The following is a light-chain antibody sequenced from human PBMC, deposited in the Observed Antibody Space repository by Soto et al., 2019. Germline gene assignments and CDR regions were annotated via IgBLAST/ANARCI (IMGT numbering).Light chain of an antibody. V-gene: IGKV3-15*01. J-gene: IGKJ1*01. CDR3: QQYDTVLVWT. Sequence: IVLTQSPATLSVSPGDTATLSCRANQSVSSNLAWYQQKPGQAPRLLIYGASPRATAIPARFSGSGSGTEFTLNLTSLYSEDIAVYYCQQYDTVLVWTFGQGTQVEI. CDR1: QSVSSN. CDR2: GAS.